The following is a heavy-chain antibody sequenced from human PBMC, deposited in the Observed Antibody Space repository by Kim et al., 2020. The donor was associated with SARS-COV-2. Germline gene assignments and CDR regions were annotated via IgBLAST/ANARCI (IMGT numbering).Heavy chain of an antibody. D-gene: IGHD2-15*01. CDR2: IYHSGST. CDR1: GGSISSGGYS. Sequence: SETLSLTCAVSGGSISSGGYSWSWIRQPPGKGLEWIGYIYHSGSTYYNPSLKSRVTISVDRSKNQFSLKLSSVTAADTAVYYCARSAKGHAFDIWGQGTMVTVSS. V-gene: IGHV4-30-2*01. J-gene: IGHJ3*02. CDR3: ARSAKGHAFDI.